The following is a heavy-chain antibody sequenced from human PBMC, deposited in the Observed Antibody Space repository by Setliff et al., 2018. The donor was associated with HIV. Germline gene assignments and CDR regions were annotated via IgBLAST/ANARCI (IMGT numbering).Heavy chain of an antibody. Sequence: GGSLRLSCTTSGFPIGDYPLSWVRQAPGKGLEWVARTKNKAQSFTTEYAASVKGRFTISRDNAKKSLYLQMNSLRAEDTAAYYCVRGVGSNYFDYWGQGTLVTVSS. D-gene: IGHD1-26*01. CDR1: GFPIGDYP. CDR3: VRGVGSNYFDY. CDR2: TKNKAQSFTT. V-gene: IGHV3-72*01. J-gene: IGHJ4*02.